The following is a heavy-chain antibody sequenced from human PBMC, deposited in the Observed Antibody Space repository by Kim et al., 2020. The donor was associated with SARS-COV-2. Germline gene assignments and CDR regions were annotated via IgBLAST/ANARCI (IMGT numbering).Heavy chain of an antibody. CDR3: ARARGHDYDAFDI. V-gene: IGHV1-69*04. Sequence: DYAREFQGRATITVDKATSTVYMELSSLRSEDTAVYYCARARGHDYDAFDIWGQGTMVTVSS. J-gene: IGHJ3*02. D-gene: IGHD4-17*01.